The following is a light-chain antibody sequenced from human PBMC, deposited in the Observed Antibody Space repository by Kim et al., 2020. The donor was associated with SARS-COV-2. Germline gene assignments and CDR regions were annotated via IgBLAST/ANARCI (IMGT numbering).Light chain of an antibody. CDR1: SSDVGGHNF. CDR3: NSFTTSSTHV. J-gene: IGLJ1*01. Sequence: GQSITISCTGTSSDVGGHNFVSWYQQHPGKVPKLMIYDVNIRPSGVSNRFSGSKSGNTASLTISGLQAEDEADYYCNSFTTSSTHVFGTGTKVTVL. V-gene: IGLV2-14*03. CDR2: DVN.